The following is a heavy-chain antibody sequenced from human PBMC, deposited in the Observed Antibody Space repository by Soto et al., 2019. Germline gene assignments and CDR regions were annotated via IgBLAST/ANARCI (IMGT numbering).Heavy chain of an antibody. Sequence: GGSLRLSCVASGFTFRTYTMNWVRQAPGKGLEWVSGIRGFSPYTFYSESVKGRFTISRDNAKNSLYLQMNSLRAEDTAVYYCARDRGYDAHDYYYNAMDVWGQGTTVTVSS. CDR2: IRGFSPYT. J-gene: IGHJ6*02. CDR3: ARDRGYDAHDYYYNAMDV. D-gene: IGHD2-15*01. CDR1: GFTFRTYT. V-gene: IGHV3-21*01.